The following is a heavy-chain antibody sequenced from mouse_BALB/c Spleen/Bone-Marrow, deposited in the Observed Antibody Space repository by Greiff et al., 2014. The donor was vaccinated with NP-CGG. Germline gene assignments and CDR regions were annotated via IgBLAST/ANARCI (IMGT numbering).Heavy chain of an antibody. CDR3: ARITTATGAMDY. D-gene: IGHD1-2*01. CDR2: IWADGST. J-gene: IGHJ4*01. V-gene: IGHV2-9*02. Sequence: QVQLQQSGPGLAAPSQSLSITCTVSGFSLTNYGAHWVRQPPGKGLEWLGVIWADGSTNYNSALMSRLSISKDNSKSQVFFKMNSLQTDDTAMYYCARITTATGAMDYWGQGTSVTVSS. CDR1: GFSLTNYG.